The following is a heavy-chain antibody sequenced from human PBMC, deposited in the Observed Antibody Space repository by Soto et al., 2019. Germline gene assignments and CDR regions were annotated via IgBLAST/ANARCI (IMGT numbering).Heavy chain of an antibody. Sequence: GESLKISCKGSGYSFTSYWISGVRQMPGKGLELMGRIEPSDSYTNYSPSFQGNVTISADKSISTAYLQWSSLKASDTAMYYCARNEGLTMIRGVIDFYAMHXWGQGTTVTVS. CDR3: ARNEGLTMIRGVIDFYAMHX. V-gene: IGHV5-10-1*01. CDR1: GYSFTSYW. D-gene: IGHD3-10*01. J-gene: IGHJ6*02. CDR2: IEPSDSYT.